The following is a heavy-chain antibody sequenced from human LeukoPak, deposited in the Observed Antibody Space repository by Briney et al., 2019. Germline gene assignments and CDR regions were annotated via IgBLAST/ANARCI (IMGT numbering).Heavy chain of an antibody. CDR2: IYTSGST. Sequence: PSETLSLTCTVSGGSISSYYWSWIRQPAGKGLEWIGRIYTSGSTNYNPSLKSRVTMSVDTSKNQFSLKLSSVTAADTAVYYCAREGYSYGYGFSFDYWGQGTLVTVSS. J-gene: IGHJ4*02. CDR3: AREGYSYGYGFSFDY. V-gene: IGHV4-4*07. CDR1: GGSISSYY. D-gene: IGHD5-18*01.